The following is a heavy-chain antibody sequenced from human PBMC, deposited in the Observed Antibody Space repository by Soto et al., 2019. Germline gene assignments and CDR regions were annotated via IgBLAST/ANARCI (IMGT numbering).Heavy chain of an antibody. D-gene: IGHD6-19*01. J-gene: IGHJ6*02. Sequence: GESLKISCKGSGYSFTSYWISWVRQMPGKGREWMGRIDPSDSYTNYSPSFQGHVTISADKSISTAYLQWSSLKASDTAMYYCARLNSAVARYYYGMDVWGQGTTVTVSS. CDR1: GYSFTSYW. CDR2: IDPSDSYT. V-gene: IGHV5-10-1*01. CDR3: ARLNSAVARYYYGMDV.